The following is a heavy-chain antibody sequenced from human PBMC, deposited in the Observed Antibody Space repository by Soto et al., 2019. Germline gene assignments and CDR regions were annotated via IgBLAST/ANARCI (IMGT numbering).Heavy chain of an antibody. J-gene: IGHJ4*02. CDR2: INAGNGHT. CDR1: EYTFTSYV. V-gene: IGHV1-3*01. Sequence: ASVKFSCKASEYTFTSYVMHWLRQAPGQSLEWIGLINAGNGHTKYSQKFQDRVTITRDTSANTAYMELSRLRSEDTAVYYCARELQGLYYFDYWGQGALVTVS. D-gene: IGHD4-4*01. CDR3: ARELQGLYYFDY.